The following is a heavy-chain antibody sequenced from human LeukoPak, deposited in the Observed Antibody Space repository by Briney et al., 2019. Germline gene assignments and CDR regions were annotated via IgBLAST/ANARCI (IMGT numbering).Heavy chain of an antibody. D-gene: IGHD3-16*01. CDR2: IYYSGTT. CDR1: GGSISSYY. V-gene: IGHV4-59*04. J-gene: IGHJ4*02. Sequence: SETLSLTCTVSGGSISSYYWSWIRQPPGKGLECIGSIYYSGTTYYNPSLKSRVTMSVDTSKNQFTLKLSSVTAADTAVYYCAGGLRSALYYFDYWGQGSLVTVSS. CDR3: AGGLRSALYYFDY.